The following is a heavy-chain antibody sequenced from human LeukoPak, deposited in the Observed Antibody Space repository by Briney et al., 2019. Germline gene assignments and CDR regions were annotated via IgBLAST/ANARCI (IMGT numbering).Heavy chain of an antibody. CDR1: GFTFSSYA. CDR3: ARAKIAAAGTGAFDV. D-gene: IGHD6-13*01. V-gene: IGHV3-23*01. J-gene: IGHJ3*01. CDR2: FSATDGSA. Sequence: GGSLRLSCAASGFTFSSYAMTWVRQAPGKGLEWVSAFSATDGSAQYAESVEGRFTITRDNSKNTLFLQMNSLGAEDTAVYYCARAKIAAAGTGAFDVWGQGTLVTVSS.